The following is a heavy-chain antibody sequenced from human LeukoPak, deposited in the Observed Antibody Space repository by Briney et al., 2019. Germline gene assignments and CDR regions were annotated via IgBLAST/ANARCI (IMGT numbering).Heavy chain of an antibody. J-gene: IGHJ4*02. CDR2: INPSGGST. V-gene: IGHV1-46*01. Sequence: GASVKVSCKASGYTFTSYYMHWVRQVPGQGLEWMGIINPSGGSTSYAQKFQGRVTMTRDTSTSTVYMELSSLRSEDTAVYYCAAPRLGELSVDYWGQGTLVTVSS. D-gene: IGHD3-16*02. CDR1: GYTFTSYY. CDR3: AAPRLGELSVDY.